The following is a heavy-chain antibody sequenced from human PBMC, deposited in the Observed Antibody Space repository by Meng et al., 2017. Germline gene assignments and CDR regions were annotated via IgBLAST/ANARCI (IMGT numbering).Heavy chain of an antibody. CDR3: ARVTCCEARPNDY. CDR2: INPSGGST. Sequence: ASVQVSCKASGYTFTSYYMHWVRQAPGQGLEWMGIINPSGGSTSYAQKFQGRVTMTRDTSTSTVYMELSSLRSEVTAVYYCARVTCCEARPNDYWGQGTLVTVSS. J-gene: IGHJ4*02. V-gene: IGHV1-46*01. CDR1: GYTFTSYY. D-gene: IGHD1-20*01.